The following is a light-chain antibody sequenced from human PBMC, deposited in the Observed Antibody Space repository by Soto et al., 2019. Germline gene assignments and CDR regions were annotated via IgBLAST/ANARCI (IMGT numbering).Light chain of an antibody. CDR1: SSDIGTYNY. CDR2: DVS. J-gene: IGLJ1*01. CDR3: SSYTSSNTLGV. Sequence: QSALTQPASVSGSPGQSITISCTGTSSDIGTYNYVSWYQQHPGKVPKLMIYDVSNRTSGVSNLFSGSKSGNTASLTISGLQAEHEADYYCSSYTSSNTLGVFGTGTKLTVL. V-gene: IGLV2-14*01.